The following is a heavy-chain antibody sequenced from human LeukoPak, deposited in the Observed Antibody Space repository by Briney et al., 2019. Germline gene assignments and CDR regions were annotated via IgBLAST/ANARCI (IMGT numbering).Heavy chain of an antibody. CDR1: GLTFSSYW. Sequence: GGSLRLSCAASGLTFSSYWMSWLRQAPGKRLEWVANIKQDGSEKYSVDSVKGRFTISRDNAKNSLYLKMNSLRTEDTPVYYCARDVRGSVTSYFYYYMDVWGKGTTVTVSS. J-gene: IGHJ6*03. V-gene: IGHV3-7*01. D-gene: IGHD5-18*01. CDR2: IKQDGSEK. CDR3: ARDVRGSVTSYFYYYMDV.